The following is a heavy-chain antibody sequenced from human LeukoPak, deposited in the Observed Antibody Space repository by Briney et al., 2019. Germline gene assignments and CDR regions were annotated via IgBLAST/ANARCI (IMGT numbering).Heavy chain of an antibody. CDR2: IYSSGNT. V-gene: IGHV4-39*01. CDR1: GASISSSNYY. CDR3: ARHDYAEYNWFDP. D-gene: IGHD4-17*01. J-gene: IGHJ5*02. Sequence: SETLSLTCAVSGASISSSNYYWGWVRQSPGKGLEWIGNIYSSGNTYYNASLKSRVTISVDTSKNQFSLKLSSVTAADTAVYYCARHDYAEYNWFDPWGQGTLVTVSS.